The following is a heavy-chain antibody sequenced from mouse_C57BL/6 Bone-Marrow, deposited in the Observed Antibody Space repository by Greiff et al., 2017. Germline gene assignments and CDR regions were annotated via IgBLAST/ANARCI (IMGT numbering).Heavy chain of an antibody. CDR3: ARTGTLFAY. V-gene: IGHV1-69*01. Sequence: QVQLQQPGAELVMPGASVKLSCKASGYTFTSYWMHWVKQRPGQGLEWIGEIDPSDSYTNYNQKFKGKSTLTVDKSSSTAYMQLSSLTSEDSAVYYCARTGTLFAYWGQGTLVTVSA. J-gene: IGHJ3*01. CDR1: GYTFTSYW. D-gene: IGHD4-1*01. CDR2: IDPSDSYT.